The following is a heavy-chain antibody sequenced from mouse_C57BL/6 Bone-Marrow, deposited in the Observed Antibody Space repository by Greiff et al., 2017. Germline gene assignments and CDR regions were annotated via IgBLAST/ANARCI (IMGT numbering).Heavy chain of an antibody. Sequence: QVQLKQSGAELMKPGASVKLSCKATGYTFTGYWIEWVKQRPGHGLEWIGEILPGSGSTNYNEKFKGKATFTADTSSNTAYMQLSSLTTEDSAIYYCLMVTTGEDYYYAMDYWGQGTSVTVSS. CDR1: GYTFTGYW. V-gene: IGHV1-9*01. CDR3: LMVTTGEDYYYAMDY. CDR2: ILPGSGST. D-gene: IGHD2-2*01. J-gene: IGHJ4*01.